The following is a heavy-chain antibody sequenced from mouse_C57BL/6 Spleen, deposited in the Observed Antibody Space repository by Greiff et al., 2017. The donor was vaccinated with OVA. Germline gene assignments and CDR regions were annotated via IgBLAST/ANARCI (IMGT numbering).Heavy chain of an antibody. CDR1: GYTFTDYE. Sequence: SGAELVRPGASVTLSCKASGYTFTDYEMHWVKQTPVHGLEWIGAIDPETGGTAYNQKFKGKAILTADKSSSTAYMELRSLTSEDSAVYYCTSFYGNYHFDYWGQGTTLTVSS. CDR2: IDPETGGT. D-gene: IGHD2-1*01. V-gene: IGHV1-15*01. J-gene: IGHJ2*01. CDR3: TSFYGNYHFDY.